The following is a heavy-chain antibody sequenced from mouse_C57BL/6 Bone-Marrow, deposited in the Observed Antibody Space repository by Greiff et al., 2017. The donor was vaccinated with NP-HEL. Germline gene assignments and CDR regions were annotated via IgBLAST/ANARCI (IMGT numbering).Heavy chain of an antibody. V-gene: IGHV1-15*01. CDR3: TYGIAMDY. J-gene: IGHJ4*01. Sequence: VQLQQSGAELVRPGASVTLSCKASGYTFTDYAMHWVKQTPVHGLEWIGAIDPETGGTAYNQKFKGKAILTADKSSSTAYMELRSLTSEDSAVYYCTYGIAMDYWGQGTSVTVSS. D-gene: IGHD1-1*01. CDR2: IDPETGGT. CDR1: GYTFTDYA.